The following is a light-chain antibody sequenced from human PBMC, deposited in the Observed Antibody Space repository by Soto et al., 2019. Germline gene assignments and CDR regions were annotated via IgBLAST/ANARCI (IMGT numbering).Light chain of an antibody. J-gene: IGLJ3*02. CDR3: SSYAGSNNWV. CDR2: EVS. CDR1: SSDVGDYNY. Sequence: QSVLTQPPSASGSPGQSVTISCTGTSSDVGDYNYVSWYQQHPGKAPKLMIYEVSKRPSGVPDRFSGSKSGNTASLTVSGLQAEGEADYYCSSYAGSNNWVFGGGTKLTVL. V-gene: IGLV2-8*01.